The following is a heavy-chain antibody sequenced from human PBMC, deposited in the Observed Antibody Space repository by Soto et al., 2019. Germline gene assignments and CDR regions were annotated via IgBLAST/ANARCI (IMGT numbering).Heavy chain of an antibody. J-gene: IGHJ4*02. CDR3: SGGSGLTRGFDY. CDR1: GFTFSNAW. D-gene: IGHD2-15*01. CDR2: IKSKTDGGTT. Sequence: EVQLVESGGGLVEPGGSLRLSCAASGFTFSNAWVNWVRQAPGKGLEWVGRIKSKTDGGTTDYAAPVKRTFTISRDDSKSTLYLQMNSLKAEDTAVYYCSGGSGLTRGFDYWGQGTLVTVSS. V-gene: IGHV3-15*07.